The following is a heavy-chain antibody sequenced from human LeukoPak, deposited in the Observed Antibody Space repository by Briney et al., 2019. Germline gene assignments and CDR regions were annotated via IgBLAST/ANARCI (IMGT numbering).Heavy chain of an antibody. J-gene: IGHJ5*02. D-gene: IGHD5-18*01. Sequence: SETLSLTCAVYGGSFSGYYWSWIRQPPGKGLEWIGEINHSGSTNYNPSLKSRVTISVDTSKNQFSLKLGSVTAADTAVYYCARGRGYSYGPGWFDPWGQGTLVTVSS. V-gene: IGHV4-34*01. CDR3: ARGRGYSYGPGWFDP. CDR2: INHSGST. CDR1: GGSFSGYY.